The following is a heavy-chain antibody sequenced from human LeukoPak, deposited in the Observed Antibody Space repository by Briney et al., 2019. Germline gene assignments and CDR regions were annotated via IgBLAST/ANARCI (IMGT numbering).Heavy chain of an antibody. J-gene: IGHJ6*03. V-gene: IGHV4-59*01. Sequence: SETLSLTCTVSGGSISSYYWSWIRQPPGKGLEGIGYIYYSGSTNYNPSLKRRVTISVDTSKNQLSLKLSSVTAADTAVYYCARGTYYYGSGSYLLLNYYYYYMDVWGKGTTVTVSS. CDR2: IYYSGST. CDR3: ARGTYYYGSGSYLLLNYYYYYMDV. D-gene: IGHD3-10*01. CDR1: GGSISSYY.